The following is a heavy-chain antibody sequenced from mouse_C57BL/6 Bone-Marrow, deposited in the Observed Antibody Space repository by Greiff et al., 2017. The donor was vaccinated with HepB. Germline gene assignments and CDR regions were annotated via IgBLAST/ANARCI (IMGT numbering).Heavy chain of an antibody. D-gene: IGHD4-1*01. CDR1: GYAFSSSW. Sequence: QVQLQQSGPELVKPGASVKISCKASGYAFSSSWMNWVKQRPGKGLEWIGRIYPGDGDTNYNGKFKGKATLTADKSSSTAYMQLSSLTSKDSAVYFCARERWGFDYWGQGTTLTVSS. CDR2: IYPGDGDT. J-gene: IGHJ2*01. CDR3: ARERWGFDY. V-gene: IGHV1-82*01.